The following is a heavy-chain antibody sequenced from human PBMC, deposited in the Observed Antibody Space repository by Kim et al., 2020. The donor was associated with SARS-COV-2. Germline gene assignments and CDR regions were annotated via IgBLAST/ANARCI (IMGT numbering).Heavy chain of an antibody. CDR1: GVSISDNY. CDR2: IHSRGFT. V-gene: IGHV4-4*07. CDR3: AREPFRSSDDL. D-gene: IGHD2-2*01. Sequence: SETLSLTCSVSGVSISDNYWTWIRQPAGKGLEWIGRIHSRGFTNYNPSLDRRVTMSIDTSKNQFSLKLTSVTAADTAADYCAREPFRSSDDLWGQGTLAT. J-gene: IGHJ1*01.